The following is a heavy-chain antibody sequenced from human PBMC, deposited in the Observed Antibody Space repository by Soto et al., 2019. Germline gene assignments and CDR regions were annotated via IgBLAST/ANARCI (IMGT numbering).Heavy chain of an antibody. J-gene: IGHJ4*02. D-gene: IGHD6-6*01. CDR1: GFTFSSYS. V-gene: IGHV3-21*01. CDR2: ISSSSSYI. Sequence: EVQLVESGGGLVKPGGSLRLSCAASGFTFSSYSMNWVRQAPGKGLEWVSSISSSSSYIYYADSVKGRFTISRDNAKNSLYLQMNSLRAEDTAVYYCARDRLAARLEPDTGQDYWGQGTLVTVSS. CDR3: ARDRLAARLEPDTGQDY.